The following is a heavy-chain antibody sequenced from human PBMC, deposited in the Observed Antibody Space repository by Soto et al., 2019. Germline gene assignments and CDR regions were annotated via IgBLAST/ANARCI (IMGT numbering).Heavy chain of an antibody. CDR2: ISEDAETD. Sequence: GGSLRLSCVASGFTFSDFGMHWVRQVPGKGLEWLAVISEDAETDFHADSVKGRFTVSRDNFKGTLYLQMNSLTKDDSAVYFCAKAPFRRPYYFYGMDVWGQGTTVTVSS. CDR1: GFTFSDFG. D-gene: IGHD3-10*01. J-gene: IGHJ6*02. CDR3: AKAPFRRPYYFYGMDV. V-gene: IGHV3-30*18.